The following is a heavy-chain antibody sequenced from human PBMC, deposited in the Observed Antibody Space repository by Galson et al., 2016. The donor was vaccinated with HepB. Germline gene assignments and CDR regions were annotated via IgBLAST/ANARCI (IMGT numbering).Heavy chain of an antibody. Sequence: SVKVSCKASGYRFTTFYVHWVRQAPGQGLGWIGRIMPEDGYTIYAQKFQGRVTITRDTSTSTVYMDLRSLLSADTGVYYCARDGHKWDFDYWGQGSLVTVSS. J-gene: IGHJ4*02. CDR1: GYRFTTFY. CDR2: IMPEDGYT. D-gene: IGHD1-26*01. CDR3: ARDGHKWDFDY. V-gene: IGHV1-46*01.